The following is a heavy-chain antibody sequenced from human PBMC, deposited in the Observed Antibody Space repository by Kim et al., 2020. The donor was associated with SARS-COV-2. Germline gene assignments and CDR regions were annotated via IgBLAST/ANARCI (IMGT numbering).Heavy chain of an antibody. V-gene: IGHV3-21*01. CDR3: ARDRGQWLVYFDY. CDR1: GFTFSSYS. D-gene: IGHD6-19*01. CDR2: ISSSSSYI. J-gene: IGHJ4*02. Sequence: GGSLRLSCAASGFTFSSYSMNWVRQAPGKGLEWVSSISSSSSYIYYADSVKGRFTISRDNAKNSLYLQMNSLRAEDTAVYYCARDRGQWLVYFDYWGQGTLVTVSS.